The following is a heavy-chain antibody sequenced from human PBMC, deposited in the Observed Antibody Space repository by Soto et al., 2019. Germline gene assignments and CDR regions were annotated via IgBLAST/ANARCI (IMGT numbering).Heavy chain of an antibody. J-gene: IGHJ6*02. CDR2: ISSSSSTI. CDR3: ARAPRSGSSSWYWTGQYSGMVV. Sequence: GGSLRLSCAASGFTFSSYSMNWVRQAPGRGLEWVSYISSSSSTIYYADSVKGRFTISRDNAKNSLYLQMNSLTDEDTTVYYSARAPRSGSSSWYWTGQYSGMVVWGQGAMLKVSS. CDR1: GFTFSSYS. D-gene: IGHD6-13*01. V-gene: IGHV3-48*02.